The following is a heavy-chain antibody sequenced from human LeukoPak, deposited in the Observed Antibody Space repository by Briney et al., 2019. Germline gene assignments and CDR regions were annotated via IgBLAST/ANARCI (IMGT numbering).Heavy chain of an antibody. V-gene: IGHV5-51*01. CDR2: IYPGDSDT. D-gene: IGHD6-6*01. J-gene: IGHJ3*02. CDR1: GYSFTSYW. CDR3: ARNLLGIAARPGAFDI. Sequence: GGSLKISCKGSGYSFTSYWIGWVRQMPGKGLEWMGIIYPGDSDTRYSPSFQGQVTISADKSIRTAYLQWSSLKASDTAMYYCARNLLGIAARPGAFDIWGQGTMVTVSS.